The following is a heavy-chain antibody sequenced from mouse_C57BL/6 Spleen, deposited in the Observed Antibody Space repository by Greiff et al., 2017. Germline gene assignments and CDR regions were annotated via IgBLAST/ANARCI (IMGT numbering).Heavy chain of an antibody. Sequence: EVRLVESGEGLVKPGGSLKLSCAASGFTFSSYAMSWVRQTPEKRLEWVAYISSGGDYIYYADTVKGRFTISRDNARNTLYLQMSSLKSEDTAMYYCTREGMASFAYWGQGTLVTVSA. CDR3: TREGMASFAY. V-gene: IGHV5-9-1*02. D-gene: IGHD2-3*01. J-gene: IGHJ3*01. CDR2: ISSGGDYI. CDR1: GFTFSSYA.